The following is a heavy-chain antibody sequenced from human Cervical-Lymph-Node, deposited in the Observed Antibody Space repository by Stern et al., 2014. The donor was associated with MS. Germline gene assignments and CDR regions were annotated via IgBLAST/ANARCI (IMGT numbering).Heavy chain of an antibody. V-gene: IGHV1-18*01. CDR3: ARDSPYGTGSYHKDYFDS. Sequence: QMQLVQSGGEVKKPGASVKVSCKASGYTFATFGISWVRQAPSRGLEWMGWVSAGDGQTNRAQKFQGRVTMTTDTTTNTAYLELRSLTPGDTAVYYCARDSPYGTGSYHKDYFDSWGQGTLVTVSS. J-gene: IGHJ4*02. CDR2: VSAGDGQT. CDR1: GYTFATFG. D-gene: IGHD3-10*01.